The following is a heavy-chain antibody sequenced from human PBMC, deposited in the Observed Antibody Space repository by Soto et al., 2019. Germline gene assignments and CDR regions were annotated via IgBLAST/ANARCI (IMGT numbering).Heavy chain of an antibody. Sequence: SVKVSCKASGYTFTSYYMHWVRQAPGQGLEWMGIINPSGGSTSYAQKFQGRVTMTRDTSTGTVYMELSSLRSEDTAVYYCATLSRGYFDYWGQGTLVTVSS. V-gene: IGHV1-46*01. CDR1: GYTFTSYY. J-gene: IGHJ4*02. CDR2: INPSGGST. CDR3: ATLSRGYFDY. D-gene: IGHD3-10*01.